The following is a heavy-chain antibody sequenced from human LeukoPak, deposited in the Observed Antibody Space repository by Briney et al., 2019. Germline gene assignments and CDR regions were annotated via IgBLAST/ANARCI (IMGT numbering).Heavy chain of an antibody. CDR3: AKWGDYDVLTGYYDSDY. V-gene: IGHV3-30*18. D-gene: IGHD3-9*01. CDR1: GFTFSSYG. J-gene: IGHJ4*02. CDR2: ISYDGSNK. Sequence: PGRSLRLSCAASGFTFSSYGMHWVRQAPGKGLEWVAVISYDGSNKYYADSVKGRFTISRDNSKNTLYLQMNSLSAEDTAIYYCAKWGDYDVLTGYYDSDYWGQGTLVTVSS.